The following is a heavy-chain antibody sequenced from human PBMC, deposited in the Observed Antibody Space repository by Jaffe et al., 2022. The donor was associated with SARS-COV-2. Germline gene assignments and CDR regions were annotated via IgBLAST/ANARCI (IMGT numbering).Heavy chain of an antibody. Sequence: QVQLVESGGGVVQPGRSLRLSCAASGFTFTSYGIHWVRQAPGKGLEWVAFLWYDGSSEYYADSVKGRFTISRDNSKNTLYLQMNSLRAEDTAVYYCARDTWQVGCSSCYHYFDYWGQGTLVTVSS. CDR1: GFTFTSYG. D-gene: IGHD2-2*01. J-gene: IGHJ4*02. CDR3: ARDTWQVGCSSCYHYFDY. V-gene: IGHV3-33*01. CDR2: LWYDGSSE.